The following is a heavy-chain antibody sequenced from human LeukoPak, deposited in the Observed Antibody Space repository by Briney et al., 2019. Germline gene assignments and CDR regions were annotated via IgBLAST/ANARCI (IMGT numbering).Heavy chain of an antibody. V-gene: IGHV3-48*01. CDR3: ARSIAAAEGY. CDR1: GFTLSNAW. Sequence: AGGSLRLSRSASGFTLSNAWMSWVRQAPGKGVEWVSYISSSSSIIYYADSVKGRFTISRDNAKNSLYLQMNSLRAEDTAVYYCARSIAAAEGYWGQGNLVTVSS. CDR2: ISSSSSII. J-gene: IGHJ4*02. D-gene: IGHD6-13*01.